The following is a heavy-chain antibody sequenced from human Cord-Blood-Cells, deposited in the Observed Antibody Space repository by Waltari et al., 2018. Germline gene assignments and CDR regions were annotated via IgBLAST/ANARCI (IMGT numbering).Heavy chain of an antibody. Sequence: QLQLQESGPGLVKPSETLSLTCTVAVGAISSSSYYGGWIRQPPGKGLELIGSIYYSGSTYYNPSLKSRVTISVDTSKNQFSLKLSSVTAADTAVYYCARQVLYGSGSYYNWFDPWGQGTLVTVSS. CDR1: VGAISSSSYY. D-gene: IGHD3-10*01. J-gene: IGHJ5*02. CDR2: IYYSGST. CDR3: ARQVLYGSGSYYNWFDP. V-gene: IGHV4-39*01.